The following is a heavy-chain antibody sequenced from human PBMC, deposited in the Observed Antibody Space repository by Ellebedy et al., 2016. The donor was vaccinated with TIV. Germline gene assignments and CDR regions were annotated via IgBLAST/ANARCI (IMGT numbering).Heavy chain of an antibody. J-gene: IGHJ6*02. CDR3: ARQGGVKQLNGMDV. D-gene: IGHD3-16*01. CDR2: IDPSDSYT. V-gene: IGHV5-10-1*01. Sequence: GESLKIPCKGSRYSFTSYWISWVRQMPGKGLEWMGRIDPSDSYTNYSPSFQGHVTISADKSISTAYLQWSSLKASDTAMYYCARQGGVKQLNGMDVWGQGTTVTVSS. CDR1: RYSFTSYW.